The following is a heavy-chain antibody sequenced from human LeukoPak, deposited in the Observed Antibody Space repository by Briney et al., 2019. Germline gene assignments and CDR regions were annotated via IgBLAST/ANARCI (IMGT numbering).Heavy chain of an antibody. J-gene: IGHJ5*02. V-gene: IGHV4-59*08. Sequence: PSETLSLACTVSGGSISSYYWSWIRQPPGKGPEWIGYIYYSGSTNYNPSLKSRVTISVDTSKNQFSLKLSSVTAADTAVYYCARLAGSGSLYNWFDPWGQGTLVTVSS. CDR1: GGSISSYY. CDR3: ARLAGSGSLYNWFDP. D-gene: IGHD3-10*01. CDR2: IYYSGST.